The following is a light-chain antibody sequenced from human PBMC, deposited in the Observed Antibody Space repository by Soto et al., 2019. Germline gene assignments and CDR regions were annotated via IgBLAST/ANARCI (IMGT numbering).Light chain of an antibody. J-gene: IGLJ3*02. CDR3: SSYTSTNSWV. CDR2: DVS. V-gene: IGLV2-14*01. Sequence: QSVLTQSASVSGSPGQSITISCTGTSSDVGGYNYVSWYQQHPVKAPKLIIYDVSNRPSGVSTRFSGSKSGNTASLTISGLQAEDEADYSCSSYTSTNSWVFGGGTTLTVL. CDR1: SSDVGGYNY.